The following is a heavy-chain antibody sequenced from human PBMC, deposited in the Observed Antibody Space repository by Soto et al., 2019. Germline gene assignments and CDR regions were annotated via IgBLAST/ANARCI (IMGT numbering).Heavy chain of an antibody. J-gene: IGHJ4*02. CDR2: ISSTTNYI. CDR1: GFTFSSYE. Sequence: GGSLRLSCAASGFTFSSYEMNWVRQAPGKGLEWVSSISSTTNYIYYGDSMKGRFTISRDNAKNSLYLEMNSLRAEDTAVYYCARESEDLTSNFDYWGQGTLVTVSS. CDR3: ARESEDLTSNFDY. V-gene: IGHV3-21*06.